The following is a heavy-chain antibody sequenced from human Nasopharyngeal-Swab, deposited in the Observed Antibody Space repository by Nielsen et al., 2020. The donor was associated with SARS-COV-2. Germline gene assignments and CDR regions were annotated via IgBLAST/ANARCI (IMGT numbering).Heavy chain of an antibody. CDR2: ILYDGSKK. V-gene: IGHV3-30*03. J-gene: IGHJ4*02. Sequence: VRQAPGKGLEWVAVILYDGSKKYYADSVKGRFTISRDNSKNTLFLQMNSLGPEDTAVYYCARDLIIGATTTQIFDYWGQGTLVTVSS. CDR3: ARDLIIGATTTQIFDY. D-gene: IGHD1-26*01.